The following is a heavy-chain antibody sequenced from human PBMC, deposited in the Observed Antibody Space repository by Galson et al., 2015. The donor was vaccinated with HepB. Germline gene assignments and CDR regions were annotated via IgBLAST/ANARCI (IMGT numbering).Heavy chain of an antibody. CDR1: GYTFTSYP. Sequence: SVKVSCKASGYTFTSYPMHWVRQAPGQRLEWIGWINAANGDTASSQKLQGRVTMTTDTSTSIAYMELRSLRSDDTAVYYCTRDLASVGPIFFDYWGQVTLVTVSS. V-gene: IGHV1-3*01. J-gene: IGHJ4*02. D-gene: IGHD1-26*01. CDR3: TRDLASVGPIFFDY. CDR2: INAANGDT.